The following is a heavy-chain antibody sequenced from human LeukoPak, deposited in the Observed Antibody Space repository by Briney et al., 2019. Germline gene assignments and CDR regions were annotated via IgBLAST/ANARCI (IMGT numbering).Heavy chain of an antibody. CDR1: GFTFSNYA. Sequence: GGSLRLSCAASGFTFSNYAISWVRQAPGKGLEWVSGISGSGDRTYYADSVKGRFTISRDNAKNTLFLQMNSLRVEDTAVYYCARDYYYGMDVWGQGTTVTVSS. V-gene: IGHV3-23*01. J-gene: IGHJ6*02. CDR2: ISGSGDRT. CDR3: ARDYYYGMDV.